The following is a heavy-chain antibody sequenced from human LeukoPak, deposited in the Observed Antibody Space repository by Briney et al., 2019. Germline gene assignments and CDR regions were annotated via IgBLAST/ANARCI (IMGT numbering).Heavy chain of an antibody. CDR2: ISFDGSNK. CDR3: VRGGSWFAP. D-gene: IGHD3-16*01. Sequence: GKSLRLSCAASGFTFSNYAMHWVRQAPGKGLEWVAVISFDGSNKYYADSVQGRFTISRDNAKTSLYLQMNSLRAEDTAVYHCVRGGSWFAPWGQGTLVTVSS. J-gene: IGHJ5*02. V-gene: IGHV3-30-3*01. CDR1: GFTFSNYA.